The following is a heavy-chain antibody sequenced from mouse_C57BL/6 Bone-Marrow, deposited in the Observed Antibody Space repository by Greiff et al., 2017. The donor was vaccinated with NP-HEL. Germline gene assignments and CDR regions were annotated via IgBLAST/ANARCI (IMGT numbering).Heavy chain of an antibody. CDR3: ARDGGYYG. D-gene: IGHD1-1*01. Sequence: EVQRVESGGGLVKPGGSLKLSCAASGFTFSSYAMSWVRQTPEKRLEWVATISDGGSYTYYPDNVKGRFTISRDNAKNNLYLQMSHLKSEDTAMYYCARDGGYYGWGQGTLVTVSA. CDR1: GFTFSSYA. V-gene: IGHV5-4*01. J-gene: IGHJ3*01. CDR2: ISDGGSYT.